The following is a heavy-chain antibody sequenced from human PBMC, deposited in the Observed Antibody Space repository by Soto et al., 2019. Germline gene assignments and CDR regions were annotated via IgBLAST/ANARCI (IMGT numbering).Heavy chain of an antibody. Sequence: ESLKISCKGSGYSFTSYWIGWVRQMPGKGLEWMGIIYPGDSDTTYSPSFQGQVTISADKSISTAYLQWSSLQASDTAMYYCARQARYSKIWPDWGQGTLVTVSS. CDR3: ARQARYSKIWPD. D-gene: IGHD2-21*01. V-gene: IGHV5-51*01. CDR1: GYSFTSYW. J-gene: IGHJ4*02. CDR2: IYPGDSDT.